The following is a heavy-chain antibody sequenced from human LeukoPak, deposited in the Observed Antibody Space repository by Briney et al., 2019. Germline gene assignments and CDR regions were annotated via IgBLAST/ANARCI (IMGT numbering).Heavy chain of an antibody. Sequence: GGSLRLSCAASGFTFSSYWMTWVRQAPGKGPEWVANIKQDGSEAYYVDSVKGRFTVSRDNAKNSLYLQMNSLRVEDTAVYYCASRSINWYRGNNWFDPWGQGTLVTVSS. CDR1: GFTFSSYW. CDR3: ASRSINWYRGNNWFDP. J-gene: IGHJ5*02. D-gene: IGHD6-13*01. V-gene: IGHV3-7*01. CDR2: IKQDGSEA.